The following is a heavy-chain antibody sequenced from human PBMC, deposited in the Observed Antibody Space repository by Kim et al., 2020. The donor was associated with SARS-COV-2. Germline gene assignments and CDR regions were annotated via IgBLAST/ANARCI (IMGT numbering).Heavy chain of an antibody. CDR2: SYYSGST. J-gene: IGHJ2*01. D-gene: IGHD3-16*02. V-gene: IGHV4-39*01. CDR3: AGAGLRLGELSLTYWYFDL. Sequence: EVIGTSYYSGSTYYNPSLKSRVTISVDTSKNQFSRKLSSVTAADTAVYYCAGAGLRLGELSLTYWYFDLWGRGTLVTVSS.